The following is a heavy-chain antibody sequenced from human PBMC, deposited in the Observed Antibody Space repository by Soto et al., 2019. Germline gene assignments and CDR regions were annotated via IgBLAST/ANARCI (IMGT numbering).Heavy chain of an antibody. J-gene: IGHJ4*02. V-gene: IGHV4-34*01. Sequence: SETLSLTCAVYRGAFSGYYWNWIRQPPGKGLEWIGEVSHSGITNYNPSLKSRVSMTADTSNNQFSLKLSSVTAADTAVYYCARGMTTVTTLDYWGQGTLVTVSS. CDR1: RGAFSGYY. D-gene: IGHD4-17*01. CDR2: VSHSGIT. CDR3: ARGMTTVTTLDY.